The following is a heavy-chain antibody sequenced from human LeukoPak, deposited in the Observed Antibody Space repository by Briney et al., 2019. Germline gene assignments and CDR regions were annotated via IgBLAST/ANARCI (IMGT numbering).Heavy chain of an antibody. D-gene: IGHD4-23*01. Sequence: KPSETLSLTCAVSGYSISSGYYWGWIRQPPGKGLEWIGSIYYSGSTYYNPSLMSRVTISVDTSKTQFSLKLSSVTAAYTALYYCARLTVAESFDFWGQGTMVTVSS. J-gene: IGHJ3*01. CDR1: GYSISSGYY. CDR2: IYYSGST. V-gene: IGHV4-38-2*01. CDR3: ARLTVAESFDF.